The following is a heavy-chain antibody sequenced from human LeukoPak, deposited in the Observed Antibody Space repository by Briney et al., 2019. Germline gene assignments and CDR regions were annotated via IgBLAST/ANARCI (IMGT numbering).Heavy chain of an antibody. J-gene: IGHJ4*02. CDR3: ARSVFSVAGIAY. CDR1: GGSISSSSYY. D-gene: IGHD6-19*01. Sequence: SETLSLTCTVSGGSISSSSYYWGWIRRPPGKGLEWIGSIYYSGSTYYNPSLKSRVTISVDTSKNQFSLKLSSVTAADTAVYYCARSVFSVAGIAYWGQGTLVTVSS. V-gene: IGHV4-39*01. CDR2: IYYSGST.